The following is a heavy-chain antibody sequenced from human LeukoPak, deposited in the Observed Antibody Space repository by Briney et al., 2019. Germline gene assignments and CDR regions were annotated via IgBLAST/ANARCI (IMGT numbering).Heavy chain of an antibody. Sequence: GKSLRLSCAASGFTFSSYAMHWVRQAPGKGLEWVAVISYDGSNKYYADSVKGRFTISRNNSKNTLYLQMNSLRAEETAVYYCARDGRDGLQSFDFDYWGKGSLVTVSS. CDR3: ARDGRDGLQSFDFDY. J-gene: IGHJ4*02. CDR1: GFTFSSYA. V-gene: IGHV3-30-3*01. D-gene: IGHD5-24*01. CDR2: ISYDGSNK.